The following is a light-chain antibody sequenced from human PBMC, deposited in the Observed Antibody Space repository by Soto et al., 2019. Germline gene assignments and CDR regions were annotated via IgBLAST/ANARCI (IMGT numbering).Light chain of an antibody. V-gene: IGKV3-15*01. J-gene: IGKJ2*01. Sequence: EIVMTQSPATLSVSPGERATLSCRASQSVSSNLAWYQQKPGQAPRLLIYGASTRATGIPATFSGSGSGTEFTLTISSLQSEDFAVYYCQQYNNWRHTFGQGTKLEIK. CDR1: QSVSSN. CDR3: QQYNNWRHT. CDR2: GAS.